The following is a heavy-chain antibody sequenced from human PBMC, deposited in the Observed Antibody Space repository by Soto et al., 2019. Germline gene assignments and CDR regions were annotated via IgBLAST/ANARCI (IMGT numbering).Heavy chain of an antibody. V-gene: IGHV1-18*01. J-gene: IGHJ4*02. CDR1: GYTFTTFG. CDR2: ISAHNGDT. D-gene: IGHD2-15*01. CDR3: ARLYWGDGCFPGGDFDY. Sequence: QVELVQSGAEVKEPGASVKVSCKTSGYTFTTFGIAWVRQAPGQGLEWVAWISAHNGDTKYAKSVQARVTLTTPPLTSPAYMERRNLKKDDTAMYFCARLYWGDGCFPGGDFDYGGQGPLTTVSS.